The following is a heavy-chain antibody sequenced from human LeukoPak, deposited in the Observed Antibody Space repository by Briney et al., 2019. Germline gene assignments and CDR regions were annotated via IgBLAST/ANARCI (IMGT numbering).Heavy chain of an antibody. D-gene: IGHD5-18*01. CDR3: ASLRYSYGYGFDY. J-gene: IGHJ4*02. CDR2: IYYSGST. CDR1: GGSISSYY. Sequence: SDTLSLTCTVSGGSISSYYWSWLRQPPGEGLEWIGYIYYSGSTNYNPSPKSRVTISVDTSKNQFSLKLSSVTAADTAVYYCASLRYSYGYGFDYWGQGTLVTVSS. V-gene: IGHV4-59*08.